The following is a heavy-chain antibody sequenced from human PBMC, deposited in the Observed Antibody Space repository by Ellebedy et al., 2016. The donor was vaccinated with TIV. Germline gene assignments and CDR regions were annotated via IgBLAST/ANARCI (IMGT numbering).Heavy chain of an antibody. CDR1: GFIFSDYA. J-gene: IGHJ5*02. V-gene: IGHV3-11*01. Sequence: GGSLRLSCAASGFIFSDYAMSWIRQAPGKGLECVSYISSGGSPIYYADSVRGRFTISRDNAKNSLYLQMNSLRAEDTAVYYCARDTRFIDQQHNWFDPWGQGTLVTVSS. CDR3: ARDTRFIDQQHNWFDP. D-gene: IGHD1/OR15-1a*01. CDR2: ISSGGSPI.